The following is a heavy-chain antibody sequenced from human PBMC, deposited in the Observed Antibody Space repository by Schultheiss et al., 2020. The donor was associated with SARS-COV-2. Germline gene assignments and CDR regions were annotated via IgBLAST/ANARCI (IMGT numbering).Heavy chain of an antibody. CDR3: ARDHPYYDFWSGRAYYYYMDV. CDR2: INSDGSST. CDR1: GFTFSSYA. Sequence: GGSLRLSCAASGFTFSSYAMSWVRQAPGKGLVWVSRINSDGSSTHYADSVKGRFTISRDNAKNSLFLQMNSLRAEDTAVYYCARDHPYYDFWSGRAYYYYMDVWGKGTTVTVSS. D-gene: IGHD3-3*01. J-gene: IGHJ6*03. V-gene: IGHV3-74*01.